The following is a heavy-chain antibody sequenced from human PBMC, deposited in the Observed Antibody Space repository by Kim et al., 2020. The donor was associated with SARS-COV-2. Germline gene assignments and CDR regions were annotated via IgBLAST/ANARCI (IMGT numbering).Heavy chain of an antibody. V-gene: IGHV1-2*02. Sequence: ASVKVSCKSSGYTFTGYYMHWVRQAPGQGLEWMGWINPNSGATNYAQKFQGRVTMTRDTSISTAYMALSRLRSDDTAVYYCARVLYDFWSGKTYGMDVWGQGTTVTVSS. CDR3: ARVLYDFWSGKTYGMDV. D-gene: IGHD3-3*01. CDR1: GYTFTGYY. CDR2: INPNSGAT. J-gene: IGHJ6*02.